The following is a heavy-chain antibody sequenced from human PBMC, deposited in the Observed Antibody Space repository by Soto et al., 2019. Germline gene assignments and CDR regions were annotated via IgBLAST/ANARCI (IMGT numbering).Heavy chain of an antibody. V-gene: IGHV3-23*01. Sequence: GGSLRLSCAASGFTFTTYAMTWVRQAPGKGLKWVSTVTGSGGSAYYADSVQGRFTISRDNSKNTVYLQMNSLRADDMAIYYCAKDRTTMYDGFDIWGQGTMVTVSS. CDR2: VTGSGGSA. J-gene: IGHJ3*02. CDR3: AKDRTTMYDGFDI. D-gene: IGHD1-1*01. CDR1: GFTFTTYA.